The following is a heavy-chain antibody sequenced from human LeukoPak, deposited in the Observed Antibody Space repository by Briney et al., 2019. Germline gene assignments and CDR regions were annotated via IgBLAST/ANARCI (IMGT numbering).Heavy chain of an antibody. CDR1: GGTFRSSA. D-gene: IGHD2-15*01. CDR3: ARDCSGGSCQFDY. CDR2: IIPIFGTA. Sequence: GASVKVSCKASGGTFRSSAISWVRQAPGQGLEWMGGIIPIFGTANYAQKFQGRVTITADGSTSTAYMELSSLRSEDTAVYYCARDCSGGSCQFDYWGQGTLVTVSS. V-gene: IGHV1-69*13. J-gene: IGHJ4*02.